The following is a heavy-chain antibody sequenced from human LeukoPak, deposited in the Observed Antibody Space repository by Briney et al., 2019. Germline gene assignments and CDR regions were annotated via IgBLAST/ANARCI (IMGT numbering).Heavy chain of an antibody. J-gene: IGHJ3*02. CDR3: AKDVIDAYPLDAFDI. V-gene: IGHV3-23*01. Sequence: PGGSLRVSCAASGFTFSSYAMSWVRQAPGKGLEWVSVISGSGGSTHYADSVKGRFTISRDNSTNTLSLQMNSLRAEDTAIYYCAKDVIDAYPLDAFDIWGQGTMVTVSS. CDR1: GFTFSSYA. D-gene: IGHD2/OR15-2a*01. CDR2: ISGSGGST.